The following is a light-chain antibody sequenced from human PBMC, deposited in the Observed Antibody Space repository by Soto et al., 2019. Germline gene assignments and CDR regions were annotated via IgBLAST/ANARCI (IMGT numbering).Light chain of an antibody. Sequence: EVVLTQSPGTLSLSPGERATLSCRASQSVAANYLAWYQQKRGQAPRLLLYGASSRATGIPDRFSGSVSGTDFTLTISRLETEDFSVYYCHQYGTAPLTFGPGTKVDIK. V-gene: IGKV3-20*01. CDR1: QSVAANY. J-gene: IGKJ3*01. CDR3: HQYGTAPLT. CDR2: GAS.